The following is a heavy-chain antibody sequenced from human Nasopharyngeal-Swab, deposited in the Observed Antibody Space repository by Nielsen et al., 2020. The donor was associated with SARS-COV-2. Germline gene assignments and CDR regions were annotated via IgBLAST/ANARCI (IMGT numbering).Heavy chain of an antibody. CDR3: AGTRIVGATTAWFDP. CDR1: GYSFTSYW. CDR2: IDPSDSYT. Sequence: GESLKISCKGSGYSFTSYWISWVRQMPGKGLEWMGRIDPSDSYTNYSPPFQGHVTISSDKSISTAYLQWSSLKASDTAMYYCAGTRIVGATTAWFDPWGQGTLVTVS. V-gene: IGHV5-10-1*01. J-gene: IGHJ5*02. D-gene: IGHD1-26*01.